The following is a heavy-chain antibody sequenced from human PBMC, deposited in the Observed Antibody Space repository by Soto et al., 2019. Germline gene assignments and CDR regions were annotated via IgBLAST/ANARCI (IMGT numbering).Heavy chain of an antibody. Sequence: QVQLQESGPGLVKPSQTLSLTCTVSGGSISSGDYYWSWIRQTPGKGLEWIGYIYYSGSTYYNPSLKSRVTIPVATSRNQFSLKRSSVTAADTAVYYCARFTHYYGMDVWGQGTTVTVSS. V-gene: IGHV4-30-4*01. CDR3: ARFTHYYGMDV. CDR1: GGSISSGDYY. CDR2: IYYSGST. J-gene: IGHJ6*02.